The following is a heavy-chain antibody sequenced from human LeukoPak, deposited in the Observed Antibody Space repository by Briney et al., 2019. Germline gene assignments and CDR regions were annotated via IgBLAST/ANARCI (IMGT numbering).Heavy chain of an antibody. J-gene: IGHJ4*02. CDR2: IYWNDDK. Sequence: PTLMKPTQTLTLTCTFSGFSLTGGGVGVGWIRQPPGKALEWLALIYWNDDKRYSPSLKNRLTITKDTSKNQVVLTMTNVDPVDTATYYCAHKWDYNDYFDIWGQGTLVTVSS. CDR1: GFSLTGGGVG. D-gene: IGHD1-26*01. CDR3: AHKWDYNDYFDI. V-gene: IGHV2-5*01.